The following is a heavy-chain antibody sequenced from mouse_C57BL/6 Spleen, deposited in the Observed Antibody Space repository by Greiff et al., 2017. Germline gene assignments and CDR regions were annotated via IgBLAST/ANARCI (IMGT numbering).Heavy chain of an antibody. D-gene: IGHD2-5*01. CDR2: IYPGSGST. J-gene: IGHJ2*01. V-gene: IGHV1-55*01. CDR3: ARGSNYEGYFDY. Sequence: QVQLQQSGAELVKPGASVKMSCKASGYTFTSYWITWVKQRPGQGLEWIGDIYPGSGSTNYNEKFKSKATLTVDTSSSTAYMQLSSLTSEDSAVYYCARGSNYEGYFDYWGQGTTLTVSS. CDR1: GYTFTSYW.